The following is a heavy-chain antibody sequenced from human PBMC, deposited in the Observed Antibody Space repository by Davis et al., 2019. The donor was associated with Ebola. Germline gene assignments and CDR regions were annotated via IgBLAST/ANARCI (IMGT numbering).Heavy chain of an antibody. V-gene: IGHV4-59*08. CDR2: IYYTGST. D-gene: IGHD2-8*01. J-gene: IGHJ5*02. CDR1: GGSINTYF. CDR3: AREWGFDP. Sequence: SETLSLTCTVSGGSINTYFWSWIRQPPGKGLEWIGYIYYTGSTDYNPSLKSRVTISVDTSKNQFSLKLSSVTAADTAVYYCAREWGFDPWGQGTLVTVSS.